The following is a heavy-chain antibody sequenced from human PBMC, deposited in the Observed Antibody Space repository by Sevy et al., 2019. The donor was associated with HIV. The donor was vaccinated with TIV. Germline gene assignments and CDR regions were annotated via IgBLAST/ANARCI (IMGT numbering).Heavy chain of an antibody. CDR1: GFSFSTYW. CDR3: ARDGGFCSGGTCYDVFDI. D-gene: IGHD2-15*01. J-gene: IGHJ3*02. Sequence: GGSLRLSCAASGFSFSTYWMTWVRQAPGEGLEWVANIKQDGSEKYYVDSVTGRFTISRDNAKNSLHLQMNSLRAEDTAVYYCARDGGFCSGGTCYDVFDIWGQGTMVTVSS. CDR2: IKQDGSEK. V-gene: IGHV3-7*01.